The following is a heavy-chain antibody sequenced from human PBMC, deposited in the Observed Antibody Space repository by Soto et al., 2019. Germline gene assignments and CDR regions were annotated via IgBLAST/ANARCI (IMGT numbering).Heavy chain of an antibody. Sequence: SETLSLTCTVSGGSISSSSYYWGWIRQPPGKGLEWIGSIYYSGSTYYNPSLKSRVTISVDTSKNQFSLKLSSVTAADTAVYYCARQPLTGELLPNDAFDIWGQGTMVTVSS. CDR1: GGSISSSSYY. CDR3: ARQPLTGELLPNDAFDI. J-gene: IGHJ3*02. V-gene: IGHV4-39*01. CDR2: IYYSGST. D-gene: IGHD1-26*01.